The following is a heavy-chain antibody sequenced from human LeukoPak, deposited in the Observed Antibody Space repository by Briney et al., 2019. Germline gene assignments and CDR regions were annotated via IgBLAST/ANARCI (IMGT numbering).Heavy chain of an antibody. D-gene: IGHD3-10*01. Sequence: ASVKVSCKASGYTFTSYDSNWVRQATGQGLEWMGWMNPNSGNTGYAQKFQGRVTMTRNTSISTAYMELSSLRSEDTAVYYCARGKNWVWFGELLYYYYGMDVWGQGTTVTVSS. CDR3: ARGKNWVWFGELLYYYYGMDV. V-gene: IGHV1-8*01. CDR2: MNPNSGNT. CDR1: GYTFTSYD. J-gene: IGHJ6*02.